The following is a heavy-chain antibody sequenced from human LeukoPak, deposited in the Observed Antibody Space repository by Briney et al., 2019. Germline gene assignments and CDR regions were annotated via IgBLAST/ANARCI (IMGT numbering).Heavy chain of an antibody. Sequence: GGSLRLSCAVSGFTFSIYATTGAPHAPGKGLEGVEVISYEGSNKYDADPVKGRFTTSRENSKTTLYLHMNSLRGEDTAVFNSAQPVYGGGDWYSSPFQNCGEG. CDR1: GFTFSIYA. CDR3: AQPVYGGGDWYSSPFQN. J-gene: IGHJ1*01. V-gene: IGHV3-30*18. CDR2: ISYEGSNK. D-gene: IGHD2-21*02.